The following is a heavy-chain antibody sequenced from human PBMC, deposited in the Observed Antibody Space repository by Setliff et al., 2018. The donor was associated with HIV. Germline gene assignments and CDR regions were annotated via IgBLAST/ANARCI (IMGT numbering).Heavy chain of an antibody. D-gene: IGHD3-22*01. CDR1: GFTFSTFA. V-gene: IGHV3-30*07. J-gene: IGHJ4*02. CDR3: ARGSRDDSVYRPVDY. CDR2: ISFDGTKT. Sequence: GGSLRLSCVASGFTFSTFAMNWVRQAPGKGLEWVSVISFDGTKTSFADSVKGRFTISRDDAKNSLYLQMNSLRAEDSAVYYCARGSRDDSVYRPVDYWGRGTLVTVSS.